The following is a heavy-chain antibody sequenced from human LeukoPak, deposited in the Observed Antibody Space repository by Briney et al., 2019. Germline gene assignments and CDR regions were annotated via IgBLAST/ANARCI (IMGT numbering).Heavy chain of an antibody. V-gene: IGHV1-18*01. CDR3: ARDDGRGYSGYDLDY. CDR2: ISAYNGNT. Sequence: GASVKVSCKASGYTFTSYGISWVRQAPGQGLEWMGWISAYNGNTNYAQKLQGRVTMTTDTSTSTAYMELRSLRSDDTAVYYCARDDGRGYSGYDLDYWGQGTLVTVSS. J-gene: IGHJ4*02. CDR1: GYTFTSYG. D-gene: IGHD5-12*01.